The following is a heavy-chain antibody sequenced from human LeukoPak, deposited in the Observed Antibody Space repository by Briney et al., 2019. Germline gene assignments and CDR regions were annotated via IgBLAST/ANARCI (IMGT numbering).Heavy chain of an antibody. V-gene: IGHV3-23*01. CDR2: IRGDGAET. CDR1: GFAFGSCA. D-gene: IGHD3-22*01. CDR3: AKAWGIYDNTGPDY. Sequence: PGGSLRLSCADSGFAFGSCAMSWVRQAPGKGLEWVSAIRGDGAETYYADSVKGRFTISRDISRNTLYLQMNSLRAEDTAVYYCAKAWGIYDNTGPDYWGQGTLVTVSS. J-gene: IGHJ4*02.